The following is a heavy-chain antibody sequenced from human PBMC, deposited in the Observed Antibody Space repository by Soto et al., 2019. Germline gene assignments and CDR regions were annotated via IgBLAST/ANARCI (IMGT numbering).Heavy chain of an antibody. D-gene: IGHD5-18*01. J-gene: IGHJ4*02. CDR1: GYTFTSYD. CDR2: MNPKSGGT. Sequence: GASVKVSCKASGYTFTSYDINWVRQATGQGFERMGWMNPKSGGTRYIQKFQGRVTMTRDTSISTAYMELSSLTSVDTAVYYCARDVGYGLIDYWGQGTLVTVSS. CDR3: ARDVGYGLIDY. V-gene: IGHV1-8*01.